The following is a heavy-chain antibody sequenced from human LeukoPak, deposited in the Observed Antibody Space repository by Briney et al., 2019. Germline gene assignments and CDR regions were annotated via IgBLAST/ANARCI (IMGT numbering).Heavy chain of an antibody. CDR3: TRVGYIDEGIDY. Sequence: PGGSLRLSCAASTFTFSDYHMSWIRQAPGKGLEWISYISNSGSTIYYADSVKGRFTISRDNAKNSLYLQMNSLRAEDTAIYYCTRVGYIDEGIDYWGQGTLVTVSS. J-gene: IGHJ4*02. CDR2: ISNSGSTI. V-gene: IGHV3-11*04. D-gene: IGHD5-24*01. CDR1: TFTFSDYH.